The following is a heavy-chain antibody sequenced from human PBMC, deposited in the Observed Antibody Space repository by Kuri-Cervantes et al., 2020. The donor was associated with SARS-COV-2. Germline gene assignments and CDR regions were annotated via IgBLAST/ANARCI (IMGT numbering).Heavy chain of an antibody. CDR3: ARITGDKNFDY. Sequence: GGSLRLSCAASEFIFSSSWMSWVRQAPGKGLEWVANIKQDGSEKYYLDSVKGRFTICRDNAKKSLYLQMNSLRVENTAVYYCARITGDKNFDYWGQGTLVTVSS. J-gene: IGHJ4*02. CDR1: EFIFSSSW. V-gene: IGHV3-7*05. D-gene: IGHD7-27*01. CDR2: IKQDGSEK.